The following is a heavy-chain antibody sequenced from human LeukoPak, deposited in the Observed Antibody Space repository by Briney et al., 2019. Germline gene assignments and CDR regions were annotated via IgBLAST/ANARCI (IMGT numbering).Heavy chain of an antibody. CDR3: AKDGYSGGSLDY. J-gene: IGHJ4*02. CDR1: GFTFSSYA. V-gene: IGHV3-23*01. Sequence: GGSLRLSCAASGFTFSSYAMSWVRQAPGKGLEGVSAISGSGGSTYYADSVKGRFTISRDNSKNTLYLQMNSLRAEDTAVYYCAKDGYSGGSLDYWGQGTLVTVSS. CDR2: ISGSGGST. D-gene: IGHD1-26*01.